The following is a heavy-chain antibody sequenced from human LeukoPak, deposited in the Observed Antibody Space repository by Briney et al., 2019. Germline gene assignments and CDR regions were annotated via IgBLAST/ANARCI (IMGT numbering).Heavy chain of an antibody. CDR2: ISHSGDDS. CDR1: GFTLSNYA. CDR3: AKGGTTVTTD. Sequence: GGSLRLSCAASGFTLSNYAMSWVRQAPGKGLEWVSLISHSGDDSYYADSVKGRFTISRDNSKNTLYLQMNSLRAEDTAIYYCAKGGTTVTTDWGQGTLVTVSS. V-gene: IGHV3-23*01. J-gene: IGHJ4*02. D-gene: IGHD4-17*01.